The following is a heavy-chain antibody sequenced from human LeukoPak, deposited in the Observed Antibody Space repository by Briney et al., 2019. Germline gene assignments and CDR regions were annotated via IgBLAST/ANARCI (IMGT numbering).Heavy chain of an antibody. D-gene: IGHD2-21*01. CDR2: ISGSGGST. J-gene: IGHJ4*02. Sequence: QSGGSLRLSCAASGFTFSSYAMSWVRQAPGKGLEWVSAISGSGGSTYYADSLQGRFTISRDNSKNTLHLQMNNVRAEDTALYYCMKLPTMIIVIDTDFEYWGQGAQVTVSS. CDR1: GFTFSSYA. V-gene: IGHV3-23*01. CDR3: MKLPTMIIVIDTDFEY.